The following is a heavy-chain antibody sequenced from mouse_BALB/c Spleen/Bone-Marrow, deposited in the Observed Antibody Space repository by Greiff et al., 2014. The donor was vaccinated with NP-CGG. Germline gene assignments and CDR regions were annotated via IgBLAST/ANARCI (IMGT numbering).Heavy chain of an antibody. J-gene: IGHJ2*01. CDR3: AREATYYAYFDY. Sequence: QVQLQQPAGELARPGALVKMSCKASGYTFTSNTIQWVKQRPGQGLEWIGYINPTRGYTDYNQKFKDKTTLTADKSSSTAYMQLSSLTSEDSAVYYCAREATYYAYFDYWGQGTILTVSS. CDR2: INPTRGYT. V-gene: IGHV1-4*02. D-gene: IGHD1-1*01. CDR1: GYTFTSNT.